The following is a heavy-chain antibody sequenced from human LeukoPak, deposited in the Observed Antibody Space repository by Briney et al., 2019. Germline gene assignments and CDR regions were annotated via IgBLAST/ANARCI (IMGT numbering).Heavy chain of an antibody. CDR3: ARVRYDCWEYLEYYMDF. D-gene: IGHD3-3*01. Sequence: MAGGSLRLSCAASGFTFSSYSMNWVRQAPGKGLEWVSSISSSSSYIYYADSVKGRFTISRDNAKNSLYLQMNSLRAEDTAVYYCARVRYDCWEYLEYYMDFWGKGTMVTVSS. CDR1: GFTFSSYS. J-gene: IGHJ6*03. V-gene: IGHV3-21*01. CDR2: ISSSSSYI.